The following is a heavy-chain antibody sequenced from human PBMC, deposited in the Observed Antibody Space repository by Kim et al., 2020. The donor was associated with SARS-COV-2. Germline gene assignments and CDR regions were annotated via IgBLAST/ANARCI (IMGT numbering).Heavy chain of an antibody. D-gene: IGHD5-18*01. V-gene: IGHV4-34*01. CDR3: ARGPTWIQLWLD. CDR1: GGSFSGYY. Sequence: SETLSLTCAVYGGSFSGYYWSWIRQPPGKGLEWIGEINHSGSTNYNPSLKSRVTISVDTSKNQFSLKLSSVTAADTAVYYCARGPTWIQLWLDWGQGTLVTVSS. CDR2: INHSGST. J-gene: IGHJ4*02.